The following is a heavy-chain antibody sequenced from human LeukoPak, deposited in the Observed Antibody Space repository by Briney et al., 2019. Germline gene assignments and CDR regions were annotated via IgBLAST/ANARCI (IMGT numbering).Heavy chain of an antibody. J-gene: IGHJ5*02. Sequence: SVKVSCKASGGTFSSYAISWVRQAPGQGLEWMGGIIPIFGTANYAQKLQGRVTITADESTSTAYMELSSLRSEDTAVYYCASHCSSTSCYYWFDPWGQGTLVTVSS. CDR1: GGTFSSYA. D-gene: IGHD2-2*01. V-gene: IGHV1-69*01. CDR3: ASHCSSTSCYYWFDP. CDR2: IIPIFGTA.